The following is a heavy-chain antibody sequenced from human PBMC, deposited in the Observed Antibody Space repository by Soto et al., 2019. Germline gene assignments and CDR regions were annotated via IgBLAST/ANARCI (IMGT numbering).Heavy chain of an antibody. CDR1: GFTFDDNA. CDR2: INWKSDI. J-gene: IGHJ4*02. Sequence: GGSLRLSCAVSGFTFDDNAMHWVRQAPEKGLEWVSGINWKSDIGYADSVKGRFTISRGNAENSLYLQMNSLRAEDTALYYCAISQDRGGRTTFIYWGQGTQVTVSS. V-gene: IGHV3-9*01. CDR3: AISQDRGGRTTFIY. D-gene: IGHD3-16*01.